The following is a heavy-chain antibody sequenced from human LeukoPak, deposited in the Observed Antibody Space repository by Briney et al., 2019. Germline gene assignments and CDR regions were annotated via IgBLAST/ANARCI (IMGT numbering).Heavy chain of an antibody. Sequence: SQTLSLTCTVSGGAISSYSCRCGRRPPGKRLEWIGNIYNSRSTNSSPPLKSRVRISVDTSKNQFSLKLSSVTAADTAVYYCARVDSSSYYSSERSFDIWGRGTMVTVSS. CDR3: ARVDSSSYYSSERSFDI. CDR1: GGAISSYS. V-gene: IGHV4-59*01. J-gene: IGHJ3*02. D-gene: IGHD3-22*01. CDR2: IYNSRST.